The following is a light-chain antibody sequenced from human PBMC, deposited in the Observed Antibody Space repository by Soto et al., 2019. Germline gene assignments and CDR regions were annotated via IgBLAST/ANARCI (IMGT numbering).Light chain of an antibody. Sequence: QSALTQPASVSGSPGQSITISCTGTSSDVGGYNYDSWYQQHPGKAPKLMIYEVSNRPSGVSNRFSGSKSGNTASLTISGLQAEDDADYFCSSYTSSLTLLVFGGGTKLTVL. CDR1: SSDVGGYNY. V-gene: IGLV2-14*01. J-gene: IGLJ2*01. CDR2: EVS. CDR3: SSYTSSLTLLV.